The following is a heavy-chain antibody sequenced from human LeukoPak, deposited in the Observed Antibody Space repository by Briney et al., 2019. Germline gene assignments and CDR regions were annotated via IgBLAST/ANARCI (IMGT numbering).Heavy chain of an antibody. J-gene: IGHJ4*02. V-gene: IGHV3-7*03. CDR2: IKEDGSEK. CDR3: ARRGSTAY. Sequence: GGSLRLSCAASGFSFSGYWMTWVRQAPGKGPEWVANIKEDGSEKYYADFVKGRFTISRDNAKNSLDLQMNSLRAEDTAVYYCARRGSTAYRGQGPLVPVSS. D-gene: IGHD4-11*01. CDR1: GFSFSGYW.